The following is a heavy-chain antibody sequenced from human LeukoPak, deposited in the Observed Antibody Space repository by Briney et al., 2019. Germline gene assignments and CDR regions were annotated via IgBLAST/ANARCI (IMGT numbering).Heavy chain of an antibody. J-gene: IGHJ5*02. V-gene: IGHV4-31*03. Sequence: ASQTLSLTCTVSGGSISSGGYYWSWIRQHPGKGLEWIGYIYYSGSTYYNPSLKSRVTISVDTSKNQFSLKLSSVTAADTAVYYCARVGQFRKLLWIGESPNWFDPWGQGTLVTVSS. CDR1: GGSISSGGYY. CDR2: IYYSGST. D-gene: IGHD3-10*01. CDR3: ARVGQFRKLLWIGESPNWFDP.